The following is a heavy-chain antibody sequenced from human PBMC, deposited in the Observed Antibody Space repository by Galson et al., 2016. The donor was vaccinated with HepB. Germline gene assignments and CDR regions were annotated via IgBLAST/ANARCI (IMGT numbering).Heavy chain of an antibody. V-gene: IGHV3-21*01. J-gene: IGHJ4*02. CDR2: ISSTSYI. CDR1: GFTFYSFG. D-gene: IGHD6-6*01. CDR3: ARGEEYSTSSGDY. Sequence: SLRLSCAASGFTFYSFGMNWVRQAPGKGLEWVSSISSTSYIYYADSVKGRSTISRDNAKNSLYLQMNSLRAEDTAVYYCARGEEYSTSSGDYWGQGTLVTVSS.